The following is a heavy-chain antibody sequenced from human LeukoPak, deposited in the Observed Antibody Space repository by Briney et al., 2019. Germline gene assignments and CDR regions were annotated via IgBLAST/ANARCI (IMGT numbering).Heavy chain of an antibody. D-gene: IGHD3-10*01. CDR1: GLTFSSYW. CDR2: IKQDGSEK. CDR3: ARGGEPPETSFDY. V-gene: IGHV3-7*01. J-gene: IGHJ4*02. Sequence: GGSLRLSCAASGLTFSSYWMSWVRQAPGKGLEWVANIKQDGSEKYYVDSVKGRFTISRDNAKNSLYLQMNSLRAEDTAVYYCARGGEPPETSFDYWGQGTLVTVSS.